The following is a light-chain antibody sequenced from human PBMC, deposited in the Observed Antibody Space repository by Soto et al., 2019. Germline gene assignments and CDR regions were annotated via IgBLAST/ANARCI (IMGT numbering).Light chain of an antibody. J-gene: IGKJ2*01. CDR3: QQYNNWQYT. CDR2: GAS. V-gene: IGKV3-15*01. CDR1: QSVSSN. Sequence: EIVMTQSPSTLSVSPGERATLSCRASQSVSSNLAWYQQKPGQAPRLLIYGASTRATGIPARFSGSGSGTEFTLIISSLQSEDFAVYYCQQYNNWQYTFGQGTKLEIK.